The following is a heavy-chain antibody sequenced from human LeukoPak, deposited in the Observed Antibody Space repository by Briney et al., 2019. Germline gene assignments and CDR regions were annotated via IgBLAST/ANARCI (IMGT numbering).Heavy chain of an antibody. CDR2: ISGSGGST. CDR3: AKARRDCYNYPAYYYGMDV. V-gene: IGHV3-23*01. J-gene: IGHJ6*02. CDR1: GFTFSSYA. D-gene: IGHD5-24*01. Sequence: PGGSLRLSCAASGFTFSSYAMSWVRQAPGKGLEWVSAISGSGGSTYYADSVKGRFTISRDNSKNTLYLQMNSLRAEDTAVYYCAKARRDCYNYPAYYYGMDVWGQGTTVTVSS.